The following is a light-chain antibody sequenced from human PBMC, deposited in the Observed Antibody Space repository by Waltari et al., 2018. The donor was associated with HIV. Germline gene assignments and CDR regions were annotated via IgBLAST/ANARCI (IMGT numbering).Light chain of an antibody. CDR1: NIGSKS. J-gene: IGLJ2*01. CDR2: DDG. V-gene: IGLV3-21*02. Sequence: SYVLTQPPSVSVAPGQTASITCGGNNIGSKSLQWYQQRPGQAPVLVVYDDGDRPSGIPERFSGSNSGNTATLTITRVEAGDEADYYCQVWDSTYDPVVVGGGTKLTVL. CDR3: QVWDSTYDPVV.